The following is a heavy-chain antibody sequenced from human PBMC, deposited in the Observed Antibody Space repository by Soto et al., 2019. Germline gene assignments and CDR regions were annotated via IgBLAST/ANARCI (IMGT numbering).Heavy chain of an antibody. CDR2: ISTYNGDT. CDR1: GYTFTSYG. CDR3: ARGGGNSWSYFEY. V-gene: IGHV1-18*01. J-gene: IGHJ4*02. D-gene: IGHD2-21*02. Sequence: QVQLVQSGAEVKKPGASVKVSCKASGYTFTSYGISWVRQAPGQGLEWMGWISTYNGDTKYAQRLQGRVTMTTDTSPSTAYMERRNLRSDDTAVYYWARGGGNSWSYFEYWGQATLVTVSS.